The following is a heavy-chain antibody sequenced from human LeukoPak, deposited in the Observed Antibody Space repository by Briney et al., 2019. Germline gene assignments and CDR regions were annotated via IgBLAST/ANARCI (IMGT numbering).Heavy chain of an antibody. CDR2: INPNSVGT. J-gene: IGHJ3*02. CDR1: GYTFTGYY. V-gene: IGHV1-2*06. D-gene: IGHD3-16*02. CDR3: ARGGTYDYVWGSYRNDIAPEAFDI. Sequence: GASVKVSCKASGYTFTGYYMHWVRQAPGQGLEWMGRINPNSVGTNYAQKFQGRVTMTRDTSISTAYMELSRLRSDDTAVYYCARGGTYDYVWGSYRNDIAPEAFDIWGQGTMVTVSS.